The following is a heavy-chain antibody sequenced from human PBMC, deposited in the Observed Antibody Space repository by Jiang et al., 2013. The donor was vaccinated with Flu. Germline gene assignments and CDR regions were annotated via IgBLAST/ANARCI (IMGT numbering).Heavy chain of an antibody. Sequence: VSYISSSSSTIYYADSVKGRFTISRDNAKNSLYLQMNSLRAEGTAVYYCARDRGDIVATEGLDIVVVVAAQAFDYWGQGTLVTVSS. J-gene: IGHJ4*02. D-gene: IGHD2-15*01. CDR2: ISSSSSTI. CDR3: ARDRGDIVATEGLDIVVVVAAQAFDY. V-gene: IGHV3-48*01.